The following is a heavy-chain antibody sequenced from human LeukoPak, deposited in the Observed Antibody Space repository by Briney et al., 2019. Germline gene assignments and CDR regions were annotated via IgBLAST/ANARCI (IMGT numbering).Heavy chain of an antibody. CDR1: GFTFSRFD. Sequence: GSLRLSCEASGFTFSRFDMHWVRQAPGKGLEWVSAISGSGGSTYYADSVKGRFTISGDNSKNTLYLQMNSLRAEDTAVYYCAKKGCSSTSCLYYYYYMDVWGKGTTVTVSS. V-gene: IGHV3-23*01. CDR3: AKKGCSSTSCLYYYYYMDV. D-gene: IGHD2-2*01. CDR2: ISGSGGST. J-gene: IGHJ6*03.